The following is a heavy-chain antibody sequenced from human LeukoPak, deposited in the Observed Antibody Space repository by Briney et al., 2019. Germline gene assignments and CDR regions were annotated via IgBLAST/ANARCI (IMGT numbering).Heavy chain of an antibody. J-gene: IGHJ4*02. CDR3: ARDQRFGLFDS. V-gene: IGHV3-21*01. D-gene: IGHD3-10*01. CDR2: ISSSSIYI. CDR1: GCTVSSNY. Sequence: AGGSLRLSCAASGCTVSSNYMNWVRQAPGKWLEWVSSISSSSIYIYYADSVKGRFTISRDNANNSLYLQMNSLRAEDTAVYYCARDQRFGLFDSWGQGTLVTVSS.